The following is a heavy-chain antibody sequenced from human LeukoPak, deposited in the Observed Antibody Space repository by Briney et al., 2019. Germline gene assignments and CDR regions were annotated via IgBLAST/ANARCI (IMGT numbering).Heavy chain of an antibody. D-gene: IGHD1-7*01. J-gene: IGHJ6*02. V-gene: IGHV3-7*01. CDR2: IKQDGSEK. CDR3: ARDVLVGLTGTTLGKNYYYHYGMDV. Sequence: GRSLRLSCAASGFTFSSYWMSWVRQAPGKGLEWVANIKQDGSEKYYVDSVKGRFTISRDNAKNSLYLQMNSLRAEDTAVYYCARDVLVGLTGTTLGKNYYYHYGMDVWGQGTTVTVSS. CDR1: GFTFSSYW.